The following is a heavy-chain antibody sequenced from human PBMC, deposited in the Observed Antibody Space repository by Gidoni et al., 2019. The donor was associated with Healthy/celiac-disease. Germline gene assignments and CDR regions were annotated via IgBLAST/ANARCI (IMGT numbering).Heavy chain of an antibody. V-gene: IGHV1-8*01. CDR3: ARWAGYSYGPHYYYGMDV. J-gene: IGHJ6*02. D-gene: IGHD5-18*01. CDR1: GYTFTSYD. CDR2: MNPNSGNT. Sequence: QVQLVQSGAEVKKPGASVKVSCKASGYTFTSYDSNWVRQATGQGLEWMGWMNPNSGNTGYAQKFQGRVTMTRNTSISTAYMELSSLRSEDTAVYYCARWAGYSYGPHYYYGMDVWGQGTTVTVSS.